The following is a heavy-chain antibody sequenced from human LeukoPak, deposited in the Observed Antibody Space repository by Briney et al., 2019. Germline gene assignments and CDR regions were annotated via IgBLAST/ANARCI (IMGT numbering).Heavy chain of an antibody. D-gene: IGHD3-16*01. Sequence: GGSLRLSCAASGFTFSGSAMHWVRQASGKGLEWVGRIRSKANSYATAYAASVKGRFTISRDDSKNTAYLQMNSPKTEDTAVYYCTTPGGYYFDYWGQGTLVTVSS. CDR1: GFTFSGSA. CDR3: TTPGGYYFDY. CDR2: IRSKANSYAT. V-gene: IGHV3-73*01. J-gene: IGHJ4*02.